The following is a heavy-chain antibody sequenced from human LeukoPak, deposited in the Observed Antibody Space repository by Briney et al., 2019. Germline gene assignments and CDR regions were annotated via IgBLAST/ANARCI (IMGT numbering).Heavy chain of an antibody. CDR1: GFTFSSYA. CDR3: AKDRPGHIIDSSGYTNYYYYGMDV. Sequence: PGGSLRLSCAASGFTFSSYAMHWVRQAPGKGLEWVAVISYDGSNKYYADSVKGRFTISRDNSKNTLYLQMNSLRAEDTAVYYCAKDRPGHIIDSSGYTNYYYYGMDVWGQGTTVTVSS. J-gene: IGHJ6*02. CDR2: ISYDGSNK. D-gene: IGHD3-22*01. V-gene: IGHV3-30-3*01.